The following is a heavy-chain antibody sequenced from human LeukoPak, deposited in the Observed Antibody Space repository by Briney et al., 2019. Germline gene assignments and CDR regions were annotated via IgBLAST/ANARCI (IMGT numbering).Heavy chain of an antibody. Sequence: GGSLRLSCAASGFTFSSYGMHWVRQAPGKGLEWVAVISYDGSNKYYADSVKGRFTISRDNSKNTLYLQMNSLRAEDTAVYYCAKEDSMVRGVTIYYYYGMDVWGQGTTVTVSS. V-gene: IGHV3-30*18. CDR3: AKEDSMVRGVTIYYYYGMDV. CDR1: GFTFSSYG. CDR2: ISYDGSNK. J-gene: IGHJ6*02. D-gene: IGHD3-10*01.